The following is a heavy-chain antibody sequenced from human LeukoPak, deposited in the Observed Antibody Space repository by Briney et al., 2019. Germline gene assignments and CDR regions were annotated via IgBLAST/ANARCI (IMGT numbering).Heavy chain of an antibody. J-gene: IGHJ4*02. V-gene: IGHV5-51*01. CDR3: ASPPLYCSGGSCYQLDY. CDR2: IYPGDSDT. D-gene: IGHD2-15*01. CDR1: GYSFTSYW. Sequence: GESLKISCQGSGYSFTSYWIGWVRQMPGKGLEWMGIIYPGDSDTRYSPSFQGQVTISADKSISTAYLQWSSLKASDTAMYYCASPPLYCSGGSCYQLDYWGQGTLVTVSS.